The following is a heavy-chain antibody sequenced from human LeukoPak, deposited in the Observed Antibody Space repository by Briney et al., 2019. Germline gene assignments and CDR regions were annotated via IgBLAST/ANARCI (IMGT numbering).Heavy chain of an antibody. J-gene: IGHJ6*03. CDR3: ARGNPLKYYDILTGYYRYYYYYMDV. D-gene: IGHD3-9*01. V-gene: IGHV4-34*01. CDR2: INHSGSN. CDR1: GGSFSGYY. Sequence: PSETLSRTCAVYGGSFSGYYWSWIPQPPGKGLEGIGEINHSGSNNYNPSLKSRVTISVDTSKNQFSLKLSSVTAADTAVYYCARGNPLKYYDILTGYYRYYYYYMDVWGKGTTVTVSS.